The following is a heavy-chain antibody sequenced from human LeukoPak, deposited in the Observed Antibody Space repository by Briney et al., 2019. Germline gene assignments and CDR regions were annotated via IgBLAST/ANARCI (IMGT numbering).Heavy chain of an antibody. CDR3: AKEQRIRHCSEGVCTEGYYFDY. CDR1: GFNFNMFA. Sequence: GGSLTLSCTGTGFNFNMFAIHWVRQAPGQGLEWVSGLSRGGSTRNYADSLKGRFTVSRDRSTNTVFLQMNSLRPEDTALYYCAKEQRIRHCSEGVCTEGYYFDYWGQGTLVTVSS. V-gene: IGHV3-23*01. CDR2: LSRGGSTR. J-gene: IGHJ4*02. D-gene: IGHD2-8*01.